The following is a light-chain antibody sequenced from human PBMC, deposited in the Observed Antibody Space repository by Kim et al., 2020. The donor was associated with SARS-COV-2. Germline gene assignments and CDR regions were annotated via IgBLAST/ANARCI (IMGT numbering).Light chain of an antibody. CDR1: SGSIASNY. V-gene: IGLV6-57*03. Sequence: KTVTISCTRSSGSIASNYVQWYQQRPGSAPTTVIYEDNQRPSGVPDRFSGSIDSSSNSASLTISGLKTEDEADYYCQSYDSINVWVFGGGTKLTVL. CDR3: QSYDSINVWV. CDR2: EDN. J-gene: IGLJ3*02.